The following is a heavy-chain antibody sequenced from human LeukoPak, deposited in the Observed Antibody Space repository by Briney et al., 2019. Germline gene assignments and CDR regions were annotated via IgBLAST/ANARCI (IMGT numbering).Heavy chain of an antibody. CDR3: AKDPRIAVAVVDY. CDR1: GFTFSSYA. CDR2: ISGSGGST. D-gene: IGHD6-19*01. Sequence: HTGGSLRLSCAASGFTFSSYAMSWVRQAPGKGLEWVSAISGSGGSTYYADSVKGRFTISRDNSKNTLYLQMNSLRAEDTAVYYCAKDPRIAVAVVDYWGQGTLVTVSS. J-gene: IGHJ4*02. V-gene: IGHV3-23*01.